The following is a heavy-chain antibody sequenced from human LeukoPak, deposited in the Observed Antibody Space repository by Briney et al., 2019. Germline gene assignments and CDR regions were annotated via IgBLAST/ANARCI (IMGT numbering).Heavy chain of an antibody. CDR1: GVSISKYY. CDR3: ARVWFGEFSLVYYYYGLDV. Sequence: SETLSLTCNVAGVSISKYYWNWIRQPAGKGLEWIGRIYSSGVTNYNPSLKSRVTMSVDSSKNTVSLKVNSVTVADTAVYFCARVWFGEFSLVYYYYGLDVWGQGKTVTVSS. J-gene: IGHJ6*02. V-gene: IGHV4-4*07. D-gene: IGHD3-10*01. CDR2: IYSSGVT.